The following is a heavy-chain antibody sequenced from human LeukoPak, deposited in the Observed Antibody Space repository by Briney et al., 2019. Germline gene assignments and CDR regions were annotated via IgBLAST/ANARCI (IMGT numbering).Heavy chain of an antibody. J-gene: IGHJ4*02. Sequence: GGSLRLSCAASGFTFSSYAMSWVHQAPGKGLEWVSVISVGGGGTTYADSVKGRFTISRDNSKNTLYLQMNSLRAEDTAVYYCAGSSSWYYFKYWGQGTLVTVSS. CDR1: GFTFSSYA. V-gene: IGHV3-23*01. CDR3: AGSSSWYYFKY. CDR2: ISVGGGGT. D-gene: IGHD6-13*01.